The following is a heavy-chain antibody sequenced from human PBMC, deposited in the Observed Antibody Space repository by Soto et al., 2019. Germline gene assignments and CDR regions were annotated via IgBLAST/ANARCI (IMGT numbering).Heavy chain of an antibody. V-gene: IGHV1-69*01. CDR2: IIPIFGTA. J-gene: IGHJ5*02. Sequence: QVQLVQSGAEVKKPGSSVKVSCKASGGTFSSYAISWVRQAPGQGLEWMGGIIPIFGTANYAQKFQGRVTITADESTSTAYMELSSLRSEDTAVYYCARDRCSSTSCLRANWFDPWGQGTLATVSS. CDR3: ARDRCSSTSCLRANWFDP. D-gene: IGHD2-2*01. CDR1: GGTFSSYA.